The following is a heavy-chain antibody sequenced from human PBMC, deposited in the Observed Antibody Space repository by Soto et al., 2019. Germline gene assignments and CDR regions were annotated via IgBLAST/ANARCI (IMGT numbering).Heavy chain of an antibody. V-gene: IGHV3-48*01. CDR1: GFSFSSYS. CDR2: ITRNSDII. J-gene: IGHJ4*02. CDR3: ARDREYCSGDKCYETGSAY. Sequence: EVQLVESGGGLIQPGGSLRLSCAASGFSFSSYSMNWVRQAPGKGLEWISYITRNSDIINYADSVKGRFTISRDNAKNSLHLQMHSLRADDTVVYYCARDREYCSGDKCYETGSAYWGQGTLLTVSS. D-gene: IGHD2-15*01.